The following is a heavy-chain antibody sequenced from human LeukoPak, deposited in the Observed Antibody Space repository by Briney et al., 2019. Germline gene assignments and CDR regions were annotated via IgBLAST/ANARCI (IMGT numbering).Heavy chain of an antibody. CDR1: GFTFSSYG. D-gene: IGHD2-15*01. J-gene: IGHJ4*02. Sequence: GGSLRLSCAASGFTFSSYGTHWVRQAPGKGLEWVAVISYDGSNKYYADSVKGRFTISRDNSKNTLYLQMNSLRAEDTAVYYCAKDQGGCSGGSCYSGDYWGQGTLVTVSS. V-gene: IGHV3-30*18. CDR2: ISYDGSNK. CDR3: AKDQGGCSGGSCYSGDY.